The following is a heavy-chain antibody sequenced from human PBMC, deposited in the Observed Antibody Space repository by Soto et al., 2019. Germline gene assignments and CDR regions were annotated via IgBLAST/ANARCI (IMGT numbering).Heavy chain of an antibody. J-gene: IGHJ5*02. Sequence: LQLQESGSGLVQPSQTLSLTCALSGGSVTMSSFSWAWVRQPPGRGLQWIGYISHSGATSSDPTLKNRVTISRDRAMTQFSLKLTSVTAADTAVYYCASLDYYGSWLDPWGQGTLVTVSS. CDR1: GGSVTMSSFS. V-gene: IGHV4-30-2*01. CDR2: ISHSGAT. CDR3: ASLDYYGSWLDP. D-gene: IGHD1-26*01.